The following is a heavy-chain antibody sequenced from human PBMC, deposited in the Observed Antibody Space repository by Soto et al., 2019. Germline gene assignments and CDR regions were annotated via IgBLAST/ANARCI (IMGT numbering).Heavy chain of an antibody. CDR1: GCTFSSYA. CDR3: ARAGRYCSSTSCSYNWFDP. J-gene: IGHJ5*02. Sequence: QVQLGQSGAEVKKPGSSVKVSCKASGCTFSSYAISWVRQAPGQGLEWMGGVIPIFGTANYAQKFKGRVTITADESTSTAYMELSSLRSEDTAVYYCARAGRYCSSTSCSYNWFDPWGQGTLVTVSS. CDR2: VIPIFGTA. V-gene: IGHV1-69*01. D-gene: IGHD2-2*01.